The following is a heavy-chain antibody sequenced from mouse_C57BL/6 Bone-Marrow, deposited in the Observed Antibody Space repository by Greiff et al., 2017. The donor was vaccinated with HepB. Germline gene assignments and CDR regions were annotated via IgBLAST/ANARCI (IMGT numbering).Heavy chain of an antibody. V-gene: IGHV1-72*01. Sequence: QVQLQQPGAELVKPGASVKLSCKASGYTFTSYWMHWVKQRPGRGLEWIGRIDPNSGGTKYNEKFKGKATLTVDKPSSTAYMQLRSLTSEDSAVYYCARSDYGSSWDWFAYWGQGTLVTVSA. CDR2: IDPNSGGT. D-gene: IGHD1-1*01. J-gene: IGHJ3*01. CDR3: ARSDYGSSWDWFAY. CDR1: GYTFTSYW.